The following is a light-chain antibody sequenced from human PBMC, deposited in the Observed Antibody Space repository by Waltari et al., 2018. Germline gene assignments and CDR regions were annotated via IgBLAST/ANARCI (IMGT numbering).Light chain of an antibody. V-gene: IGLV1-47*01. J-gene: IGLJ3*02. CDR1: GSHLGSRS. CDR2: RND. Sequence: QSVLTQPPSASGTPGQRVTISCSGRGSHLGSRSVYWYQQPPGTAPKLLIYRNDQRPSGVPDRFSGSKSGTSASLAISGLRSEDEADYYCVAWDDSLSGRLFGGGTKLTVL. CDR3: VAWDDSLSGRL.